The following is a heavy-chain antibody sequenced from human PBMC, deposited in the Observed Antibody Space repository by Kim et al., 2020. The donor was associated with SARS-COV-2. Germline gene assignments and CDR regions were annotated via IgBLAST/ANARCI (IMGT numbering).Heavy chain of an antibody. CDR1: GYTFTTYG. D-gene: IGHD3-22*01. J-gene: IGHJ4*02. Sequence: ASVKVSCKASGYTFTTYGRNWVRQAPGQGLEWMGWINTNTGNPTFAQGFTGRFVFSLDTSVSTAYLQISSLNAEDTAVYYCARTFYDSSAYYYVDYWGQG. V-gene: IGHV7-4-1*02. CDR2: INTNTGNP. CDR3: ARTFYDSSAYYYVDY.